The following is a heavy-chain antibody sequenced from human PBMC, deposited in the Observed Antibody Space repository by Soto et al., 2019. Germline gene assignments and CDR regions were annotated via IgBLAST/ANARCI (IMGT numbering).Heavy chain of an antibody. J-gene: IGHJ4*02. V-gene: IGHV3-23*01. CDR2: ISNSGSIT. CDR3: AKDRVRSDY. Sequence: EVQLSESGGGLVQPGGSLRLSCAASGFTFSSYGMSWVRQAPGKGLEWVSGISNSGSITYYADSVKGRFTISRDNSKNTLYLQMNSLRAEDTAVYYCAKDRVRSDYWGQGTLVTVSS. CDR1: GFTFSSYG. D-gene: IGHD3-3*01.